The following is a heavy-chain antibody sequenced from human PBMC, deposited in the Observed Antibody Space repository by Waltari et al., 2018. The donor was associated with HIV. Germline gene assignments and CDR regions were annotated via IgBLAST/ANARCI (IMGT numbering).Heavy chain of an antibody. CDR1: GFTFSTYD. V-gene: IGHV3-13*01. J-gene: IGHJ6*02. D-gene: IGHD3-10*01. CDR2: IYTTGDS. CDR3: TRVKSGQMHYGMDV. Sequence: EVRLLQSGGGLVQPGGSLRLSCAAFGFTFSTYDMHWVRQRTGKGQEWVSTIYTTGDSFYPASVKGRFTISRENAKNSLYLQMNRLGVEDTAVYYCTRVKSGQMHYGMDVWGQGTTVTVSS.